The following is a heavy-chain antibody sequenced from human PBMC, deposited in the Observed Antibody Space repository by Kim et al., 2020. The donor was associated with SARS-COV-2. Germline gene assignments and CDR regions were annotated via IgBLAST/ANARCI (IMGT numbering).Heavy chain of an antibody. CDR3: AKQALSGHNTGWDWYFDV. CDR2: INGGGSTI. J-gene: IGHJ2*01. D-gene: IGHD1-20*01. V-gene: IGHV3-23*01. CDR1: GFIFTDYA. Sequence: GGSLRLSCAASGFIFTDYAMSWVRQAPGKGLEWVASINGGGSTIYSADSVKGRFTIFRDNSENMLYLQMNSLTAEDTALFYCAKQALSGHNTGWDWYFDVWGRGTLVTVSS.